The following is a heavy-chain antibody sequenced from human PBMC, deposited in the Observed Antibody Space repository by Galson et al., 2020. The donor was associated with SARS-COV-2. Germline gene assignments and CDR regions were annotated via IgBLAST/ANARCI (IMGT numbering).Heavy chain of an antibody. V-gene: IGHV3-30*04. Sequence: GESLKISCAASGFTFSSYAMHWVRQAPGKGLEWVAVISYDGSNKYYADSVKGRFTISRDNSKNTLYLQMNSLRAEDTAVYYCAREPYYYDTIPPPFDYWGQGTLVTVSS. J-gene: IGHJ4*02. CDR3: AREPYYYDTIPPPFDY. CDR2: ISYDGSNK. CDR1: GFTFSSYA. D-gene: IGHD3-22*01.